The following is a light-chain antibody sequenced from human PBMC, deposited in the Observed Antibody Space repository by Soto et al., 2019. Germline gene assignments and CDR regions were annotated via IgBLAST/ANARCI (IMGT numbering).Light chain of an antibody. CDR2: AAS. Sequence: DIQMTQSPSSLSASVGDRVAITCRASQRISNYLNWYQQKPGKAPRLLIYAASTLQSGVPSRFSGSGSGTAFTLTISSLQPEDFATYYCQQSYSTPITFGQGTRLEIK. J-gene: IGKJ5*01. CDR1: QRISNY. CDR3: QQSYSTPIT. V-gene: IGKV1-39*01.